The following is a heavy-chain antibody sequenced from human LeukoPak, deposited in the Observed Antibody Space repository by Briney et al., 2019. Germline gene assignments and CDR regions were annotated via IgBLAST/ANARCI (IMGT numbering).Heavy chain of an antibody. J-gene: IGHJ4*02. D-gene: IGHD4-23*01. CDR1: GFSLSTSGVG. Sequence: SGPTLVRPTQTLTLTCTFSGFSLSTSGVGVGWIRQPPGKALEWLAVTYWDDDERYSPSLKSSLTITKDTSKNQVVLTMTNMDPVDTATYYCAHSCGGGNSAYFDYWGQGTLVTVSS. V-gene: IGHV2-5*02. CDR3: AHSCGGGNSAYFDY. CDR2: TYWDDDE.